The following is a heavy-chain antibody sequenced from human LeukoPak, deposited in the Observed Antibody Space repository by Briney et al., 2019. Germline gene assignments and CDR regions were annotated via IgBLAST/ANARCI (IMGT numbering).Heavy chain of an antibody. J-gene: IGHJ4*02. D-gene: IGHD6-19*01. Sequence: SETLSLTCAVSGGSISSSSYYWGWIRQPPGKGLEWIGEINHSGSTNYNPSLKSRVTISVDTSKNQFSLKLSSVTAADTAVYYCARAMRSSGWYAVLLDYWGQGTLVTVSS. CDR2: INHSGST. CDR1: GGSISSSSYY. V-gene: IGHV4-39*07. CDR3: ARAMRSSGWYAVLLDY.